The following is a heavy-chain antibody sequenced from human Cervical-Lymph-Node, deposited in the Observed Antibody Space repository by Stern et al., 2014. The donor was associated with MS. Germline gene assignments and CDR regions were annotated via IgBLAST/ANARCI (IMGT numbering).Heavy chain of an antibody. J-gene: IGHJ3*01. V-gene: IGHV5-51*03. CDR3: ARRCRDNNCYDAFDL. CDR1: GYSFTTYW. Sequence: EVQLVESGAEVKKSGESLKISCKVSGYSFTTYWIGWVRQMPGKGLGWMGIVDPSDSETRYSSSFQGQVTMLADKSISTAYLQWSSLRASDTAMYYCARRCRDNNCYDAFDLWGQGTMVTVSS. D-gene: IGHD1-1*01. CDR2: VDPSDSET.